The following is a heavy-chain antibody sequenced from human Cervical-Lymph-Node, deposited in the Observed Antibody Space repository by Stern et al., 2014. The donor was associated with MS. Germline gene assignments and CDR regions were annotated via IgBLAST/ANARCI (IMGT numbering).Heavy chain of an antibody. Sequence: QVQLQESGPGLVKPSETLSLTCTVSGGSVSSGSYYWSWIRQPPGKGLEWIGYIYYSGSTNYNPSLKSRVTISVDTYKNQFSLKLSSVTAADTAVYYCARSMTTVSPFDYWGQGTLVTVSS. V-gene: IGHV4-61*01. J-gene: IGHJ4*02. D-gene: IGHD4-17*01. CDR3: ARSMTTVSPFDY. CDR2: IYYSGST. CDR1: GGSVSSGSYY.